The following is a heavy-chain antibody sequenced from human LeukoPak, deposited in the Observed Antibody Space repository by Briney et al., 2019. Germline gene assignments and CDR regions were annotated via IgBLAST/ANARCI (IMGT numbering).Heavy chain of an antibody. Sequence: SVKVSCTASGGSLNSCSISWVRQAPGQGLEWMGRIIPVFDTAKYAQKFQGRVTITADVPSDTAYLELSSLTSEDTAMYFCAKQGGARQDYYMDVWGDGTTVTVSS. V-gene: IGHV1-69*15. J-gene: IGHJ6*03. CDR3: AKQGGARQDYYMDV. D-gene: IGHD1/OR15-1a*01. CDR2: IIPVFDTA. CDR1: GGSLNSCS.